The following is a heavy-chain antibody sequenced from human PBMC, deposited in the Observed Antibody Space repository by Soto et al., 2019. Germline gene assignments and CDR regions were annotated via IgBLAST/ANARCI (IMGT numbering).Heavy chain of an antibody. J-gene: IGHJ4*02. V-gene: IGHV4-39*01. Sequence: SETLSLTCSVSGGSISNSSYLWGWVRQPPGKGLQWIGSVSHIGSTNYNPSLKSRLTISVGTSKTQSSLRLDSVTVADTAVYYCSRIAVSGPRTGFDYWGQGILVTVSS. CDR3: SRIAVSGPRTGFDY. D-gene: IGHD6-19*01. CDR1: GGSISNSSYL. CDR2: VSHIGST.